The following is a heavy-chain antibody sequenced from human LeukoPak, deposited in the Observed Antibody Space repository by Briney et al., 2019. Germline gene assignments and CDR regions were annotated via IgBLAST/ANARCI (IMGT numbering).Heavy chain of an antibody. CDR1: GGSMSSSSYY. V-gene: IGHV4-39*07. D-gene: IGHD3-22*01. Sequence: SETLSLTCTVSGGSMSSSSYYWGWIRQPPGKGLEWIGSIYYSGSTYYNPSLKSRVTISVDTSKNQFSLKLSSVTAADTAVYYCASPPPYYYDSSGNWFDPWGQGTLVTVSS. J-gene: IGHJ5*02. CDR2: IYYSGST. CDR3: ASPPPYYYDSSGNWFDP.